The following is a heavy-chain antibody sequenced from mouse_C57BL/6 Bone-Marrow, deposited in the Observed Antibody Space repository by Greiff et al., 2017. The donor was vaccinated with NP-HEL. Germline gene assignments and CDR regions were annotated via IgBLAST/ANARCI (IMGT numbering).Heavy chain of an antibody. Sequence: QVQLQQPGAELVMPGASVKLSCKASGYTFTSYWMHWVKQRPGQGLEWIGEIAPSDSYTNYTQKFKGKSTLTVDQSSSTAYMQLSSLTSEDSAVYYCAREDGNYVWFAYWGQGTLVTVSA. D-gene: IGHD2-1*01. CDR1: GYTFTSYW. J-gene: IGHJ3*01. CDR3: AREDGNYVWFAY. CDR2: IAPSDSYT. V-gene: IGHV1-69*01.